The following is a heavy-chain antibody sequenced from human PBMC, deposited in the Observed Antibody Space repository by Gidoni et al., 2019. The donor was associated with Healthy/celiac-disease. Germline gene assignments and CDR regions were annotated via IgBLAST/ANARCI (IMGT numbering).Heavy chain of an antibody. V-gene: IGHV3-23*01. CDR3: AKDRRRTYTALWGFGAFDI. CDR1: GFTFSSYA. J-gene: IGHJ3*02. Sequence: EVQLLESGGGLVQPGGSLRLSCAASGFTFSSYAMSWVRQAPGKGLEWVSAISGSGGSTYYADSVKGRFTISRDNSKNTLYLQMNSLRAEDTAVYYCAKDRRRTYTALWGFGAFDIWGQGTMVTVSS. CDR2: ISGSGGST. D-gene: IGHD2-2*02.